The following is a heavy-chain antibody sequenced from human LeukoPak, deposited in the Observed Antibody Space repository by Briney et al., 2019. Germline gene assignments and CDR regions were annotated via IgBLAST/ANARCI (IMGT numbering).Heavy chain of an antibody. J-gene: IGHJ4*02. Sequence: ASVKVSCKASGGTFSSYAISWVRQAPGQGLEWRGRIIPIFGTANYAQKFQGRVTITTDESTSTAYMELSSLRSKDTAVYYCARGASSGWYQPFDYWGQGTLVTVSS. D-gene: IGHD6-19*01. CDR1: GGTFSSYA. CDR2: IIPIFGTA. CDR3: ARGASSGWYQPFDY. V-gene: IGHV1-69*05.